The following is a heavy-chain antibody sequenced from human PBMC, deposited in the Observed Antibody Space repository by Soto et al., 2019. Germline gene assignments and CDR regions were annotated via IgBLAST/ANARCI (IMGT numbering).Heavy chain of an antibody. V-gene: IGHV3-23*01. J-gene: IGHJ4*02. CDR1: GFTFSSYA. D-gene: IGHD3-22*01. Sequence: GSLRLSCAASGFTFSSYAMSWVRQAPGKGLEWVSAISGSGGSTYYADSVKGRFTISRDNSKNTLYLQMNSLRAEDTAVYYCAKDPPPYYYDSSGYNYFDYWGQGTLVTVSS. CDR2: ISGSGGST. CDR3: AKDPPPYYYDSSGYNYFDY.